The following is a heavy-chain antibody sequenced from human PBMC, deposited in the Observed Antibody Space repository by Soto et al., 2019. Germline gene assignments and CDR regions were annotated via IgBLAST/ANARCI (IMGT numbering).Heavy chain of an antibody. Sequence: EVQLLESGGGLVQPGGSLRLSCTASGFTFNRHAMTWVRQAPGKGLEWVSGLSDSGGSIYYADSVKGRFTISRDNSMNTLYLQMHTLRAEDTAVYYWAKGSSAWYAGFFDLWGQGTLVTVSS. CDR1: GFTFNRHA. CDR2: LSDSGGSI. V-gene: IGHV3-23*01. J-gene: IGHJ4*02. D-gene: IGHD2-8*01. CDR3: AKGSSAWYAGFFDL.